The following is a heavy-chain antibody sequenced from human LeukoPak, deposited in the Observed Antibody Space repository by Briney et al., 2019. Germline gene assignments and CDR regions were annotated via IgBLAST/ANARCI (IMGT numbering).Heavy chain of an antibody. CDR1: GGSISTYY. CDR2: IYYSGNT. J-gene: IGHJ4*02. D-gene: IGHD3-10*01. CDR3: TSANGYGLIDY. V-gene: IGHV4-39*07. Sequence: PSETLSLTCTVSGGSISTYYWGWIRQAPGKGLEWIGSIYYSGNTYYNSSLKSRVTISLDTSKNQFSLNLFSVTAADTAMYYCTSANGYGLIDYWGQGTLVTVSS.